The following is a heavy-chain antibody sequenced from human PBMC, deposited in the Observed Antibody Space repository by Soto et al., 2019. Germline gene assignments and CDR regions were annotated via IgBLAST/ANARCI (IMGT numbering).Heavy chain of an antibody. Sequence: QVQLVQSGAEVKKPGSSVKVSCKASGGTFSSYTISWVRQAPGQGLEWMGRIIPILGIANYAQKFQGRVTITADKSTSTAYMELSSLRSEDTAVYYCARNVDGYNRVWYFDLWGRGTLVTVSS. D-gene: IGHD5-12*01. CDR2: IIPILGIA. J-gene: IGHJ2*01. CDR3: ARNVDGYNRVWYFDL. V-gene: IGHV1-69*02. CDR1: GGTFSSYT.